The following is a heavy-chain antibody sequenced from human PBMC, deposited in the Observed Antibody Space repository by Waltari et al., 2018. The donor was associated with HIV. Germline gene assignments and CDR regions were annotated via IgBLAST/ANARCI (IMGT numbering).Heavy chain of an antibody. CDR3: ARDWTITATTRVDF. CDR1: GFLFNRFG. J-gene: IGHJ4*03. CDR2: IWYDGGNE. D-gene: IGHD1-20*01. Sequence: QVQLAESGGGWVQPGRSLGLLGVASGFLFNRFGLHWVRQKPGKGLEWVAAIWYDGGNEYYADSVKGRFTISRDNSKNTLYLQMNSLRAEDTAVYYCARDWTITATTRVDFWGPGTLVTVSS. V-gene: IGHV3-33*01.